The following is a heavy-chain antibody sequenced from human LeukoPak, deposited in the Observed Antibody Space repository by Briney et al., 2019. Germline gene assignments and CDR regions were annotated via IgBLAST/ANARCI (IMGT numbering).Heavy chain of an antibody. D-gene: IGHD6-13*01. CDR3: AKIAAAAPSDY. CDR2: ISWNSGSI. Sequence: GGSLRLSCAASGFTFNDYAMHWVRQAPGKGLEWVSGISWNSGSIGYADSVKGRFTISRDNAKSSLYLQMNSLRAEDTALYYCAKIAAAAPSDYWGQGILVTVSS. CDR1: GFTFNDYA. V-gene: IGHV3-9*01. J-gene: IGHJ4*02.